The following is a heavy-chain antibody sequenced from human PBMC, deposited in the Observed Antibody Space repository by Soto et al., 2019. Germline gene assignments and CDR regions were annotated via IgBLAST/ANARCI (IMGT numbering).Heavy chain of an antibody. D-gene: IGHD3-3*01. CDR2: IYYSGST. Sequence: QVQLQESGPGLVKPSETLSLTCTVSGGSVSSGRYYWSWIRQPPGKGLEWIGYIYYSGSTYYNPSLKSRVTISVDTSKNQFSLKLSSVTAADTAVYYCARGLLLEWLFGGMDVWGQGTTVTVSS. V-gene: IGHV4-61*01. CDR1: GGSVSSGRYY. CDR3: ARGLLLEWLFGGMDV. J-gene: IGHJ6*02.